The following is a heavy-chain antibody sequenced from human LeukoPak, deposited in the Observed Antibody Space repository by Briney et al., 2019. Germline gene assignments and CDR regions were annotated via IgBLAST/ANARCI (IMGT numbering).Heavy chain of an antibody. CDR2: IKQDGREV. CDR1: RFTFSIYW. CDR3: ARERMGPRGTFDI. J-gene: IGHJ3*02. V-gene: IGHV3-7*01. Sequence: GGSLRLSCVASRFTFSIYWMSWVRQAPGKELEWVANIKQDGREVYYVDSVKGRFSISRDNAKNSLYLQMNSLRAEDTAVYYCARERMGPRGTFDIWGQGTMVTVSS. D-gene: IGHD3-16*01.